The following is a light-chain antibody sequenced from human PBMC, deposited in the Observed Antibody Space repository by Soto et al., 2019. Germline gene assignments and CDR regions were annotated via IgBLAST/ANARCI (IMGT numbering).Light chain of an antibody. CDR3: TSYAAGKNVV. Sequence: QSALTPPPSASGSPGQSVTISCTGTSSDVGNYNYVSWYQQHPGKAPKLMIYEVTKRTSGVPDRFSGSKSGNTASLTVSGLQAEDEAEYYCTSYAAGKNVVFGGGTKLTVL. J-gene: IGLJ2*01. CDR1: SSDVGNYNY. V-gene: IGLV2-8*01. CDR2: EVT.